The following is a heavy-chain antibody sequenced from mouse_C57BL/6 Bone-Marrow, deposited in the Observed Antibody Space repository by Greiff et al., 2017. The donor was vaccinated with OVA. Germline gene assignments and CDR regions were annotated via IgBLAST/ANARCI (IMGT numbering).Heavy chain of an antibody. CDR2: IRNKANGYTT. D-gene: IGHD4-1*01. CDR3: ARDWDGGYYFDY. V-gene: IGHV7-3*01. CDR1: GFTFTDYY. Sequence: EVKLMESGGGLVQPGGSLSLSCAASGFTFTDYYMSWVRQPPGKALEWLGFIRNKANGYTTEYSASVKGRFTISRDNSQSILYLQMNALRAEDSATYYCARDWDGGYYFDYWGQGTTLTVSS. J-gene: IGHJ2*01.